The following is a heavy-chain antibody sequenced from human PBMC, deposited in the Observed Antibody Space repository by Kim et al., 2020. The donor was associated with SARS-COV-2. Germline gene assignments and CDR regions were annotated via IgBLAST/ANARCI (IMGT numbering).Heavy chain of an antibody. Sequence: ASVKVSCKASGYTFTSYDINWVRQATGQGLEWMGWMNPNSGNTGYAQKFQGRVTMTRNTSISTAYMELSSLRSEDTAVYYCARGHLKSIVVVIAPRPYYYYMDVWVKGTTVTVSS. CDR1: GYTFTSYD. V-gene: IGHV1-8*01. CDR2: MNPNSGNT. J-gene: IGHJ6*03. CDR3: ARGHLKSIVVVIAPRPYYYYMDV. D-gene: IGHD2-21*01.